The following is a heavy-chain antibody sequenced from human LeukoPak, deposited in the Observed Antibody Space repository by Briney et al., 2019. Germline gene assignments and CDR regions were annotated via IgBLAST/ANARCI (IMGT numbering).Heavy chain of an antibody. V-gene: IGHV3-7*01. CDR1: GFTFSSNW. Sequence: GGCLRLSCAASGFTFSSNWMSWVREAPGKGLEWVANIKQDGSEKHYVDSVKGGFTLSRDNATNSLYLQMNSLRAEDTAVYYCARDRNYGDYHLYYYYGMDVWGQGATVTVSS. J-gene: IGHJ6*02. CDR2: IKQDGSEK. CDR3: ARDRNYGDYHLYYYYGMDV. D-gene: IGHD4-17*01.